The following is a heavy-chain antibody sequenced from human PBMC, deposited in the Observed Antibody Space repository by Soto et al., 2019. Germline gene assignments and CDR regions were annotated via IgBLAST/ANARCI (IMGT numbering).Heavy chain of an antibody. Sequence: EVQLVESGGGLVQPGVSLRLSCAASGFTFSSYWMHWVRQAPGQGLVWVSRINSDGSSTNYADSVKGRFTISRDNAKNTLYLQMSSLRAEDTAVYYCGGAQDNYVGDGMDVCGQGTTVTVSS. V-gene: IGHV3-74*01. CDR1: GFTFSSYW. J-gene: IGHJ6*02. CDR2: INSDGSST. D-gene: IGHD4-4*01. CDR3: GGAQDNYVGDGMDV.